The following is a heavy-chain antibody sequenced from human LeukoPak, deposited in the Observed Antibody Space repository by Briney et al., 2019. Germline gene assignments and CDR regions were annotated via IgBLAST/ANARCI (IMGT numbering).Heavy chain of an antibody. V-gene: IGHV1-8*01. CDR3: ARGRLSSSSKWGDFDY. CDR2: MNPNSGNT. J-gene: IGHJ4*02. CDR1: GYTFTSYD. D-gene: IGHD6-6*01. Sequence: AXVKVSCKASGYTFTSYDINWVRQAPGQGLEWMGWMNPNSGNTGYAQKFQGRVTMTRNTSISTAYMELSSLRAEDTAVYYCARGRLSSSSKWGDFDYWGQGTLVTVSS.